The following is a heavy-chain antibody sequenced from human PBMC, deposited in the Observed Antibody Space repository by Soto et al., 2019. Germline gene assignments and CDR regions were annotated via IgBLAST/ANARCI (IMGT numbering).Heavy chain of an antibody. CDR3: ARSATSGDQHFIDS. CDR2: ITPYNGNV. V-gene: IGHV1-45*02. D-gene: IGHD7-27*01. CDR1: GWIFSFQY. J-gene: IGHJ4*02. Sequence: QMQLLQSGAEVKKTGSSVKISCKTSGWIFSFQYLHWVRQAPGQGLEWLGWITPYNGNVKYAQHFQDRISLTRDNSVTPLFLEVRNLRSEDTGLYYCARSATSGDQHFIDSWGQGTLVTVSS.